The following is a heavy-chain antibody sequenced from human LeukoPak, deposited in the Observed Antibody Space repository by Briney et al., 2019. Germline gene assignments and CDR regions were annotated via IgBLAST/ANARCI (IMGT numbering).Heavy chain of an antibody. D-gene: IGHD6-19*01. CDR2: ISYDGSNK. V-gene: IGHV3-30-3*01. CDR3: ARTYSSGWYYFDY. Sequence: GRSLRLSCAASGFTFSSYAMHWVRQAPGKGLEWVAVISYDGSNKYYADPVKGRFTISRDNSKNTLYLQMNSLRAEDTAVYYCARTYSSGWYYFDYWGQGTLVTVSS. J-gene: IGHJ4*02. CDR1: GFTFSSYA.